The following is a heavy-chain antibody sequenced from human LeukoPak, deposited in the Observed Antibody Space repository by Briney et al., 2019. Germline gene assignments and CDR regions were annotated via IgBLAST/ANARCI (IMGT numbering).Heavy chain of an antibody. CDR1: GFTFSNYE. J-gene: IGHJ2*01. D-gene: IGHD7-27*01. V-gene: IGHV3-48*03. CDR3: ARDPWGYWYFDL. CDR2: ISRSGSTI. Sequence: GGSLRLSCAGSGFTFSNYEMNWVRQAPGKGLEWVSYISRSGSTIYYAESVKGRFTISRDSAKNSLYLQMDSLRAEDTAVYYCARDPWGYWYFDLWGRGTLVTVPS.